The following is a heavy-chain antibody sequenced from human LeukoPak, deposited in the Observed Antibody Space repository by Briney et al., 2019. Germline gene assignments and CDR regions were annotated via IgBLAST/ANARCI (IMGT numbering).Heavy chain of an antibody. Sequence: PGGSLRLSCAASGFTFSSYAMHWVRQAPGKGLEWVAVISYDGSNKYYADSVKGRFTISRDNAKNSVYLQMNSLRAEDTAVYYCARVHGAYPFDYWGQGTLVTVSS. V-gene: IGHV3-30*04. J-gene: IGHJ4*02. CDR1: GFTFSSYA. D-gene: IGHD4/OR15-4a*01. CDR2: ISYDGSNK. CDR3: ARVHGAYPFDY.